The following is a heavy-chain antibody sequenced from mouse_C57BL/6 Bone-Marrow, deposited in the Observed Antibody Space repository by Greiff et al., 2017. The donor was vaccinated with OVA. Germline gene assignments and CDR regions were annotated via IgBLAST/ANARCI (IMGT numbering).Heavy chain of an antibody. Sequence: EVKLMESGPGLVKPSQTVFLTCTVTGISITTGNYRWSWIRQFPGNKLEWIGYIYYSGTITYNPSLTSRTTITRDTPKNQFFLEMNSLTAEDTATYYCARDARLRRGYAMDYWGQGTSVTVSS. J-gene: IGHJ4*01. D-gene: IGHD2-4*01. V-gene: IGHV3-5*01. CDR1: GISITTGNYR. CDR3: ARDARLRRGYAMDY. CDR2: IYYSGTI.